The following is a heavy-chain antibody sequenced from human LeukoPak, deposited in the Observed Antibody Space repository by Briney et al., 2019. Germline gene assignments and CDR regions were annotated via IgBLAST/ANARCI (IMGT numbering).Heavy chain of an antibody. CDR2: IYHSGST. CDR3: ARGTVTTTYFDY. D-gene: IGHD4-17*01. Sequence: SETLSPTCAVSGGSISSGGYSWSWIRQPPGKGLEWIGYIYHSGSTYYNPSLKSRVTISVDRSKNQFSLKLSSVTAADTAVYYCARGTVTTTYFDYWGQGTLVTVSS. V-gene: IGHV4-30-2*01. CDR1: GGSISSGGYS. J-gene: IGHJ4*02.